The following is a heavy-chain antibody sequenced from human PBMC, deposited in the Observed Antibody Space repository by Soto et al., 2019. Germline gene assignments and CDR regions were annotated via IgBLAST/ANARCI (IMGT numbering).Heavy chain of an antibody. CDR2: IIPIFGTA. Sequence: SVKVSCKASGGTFSSYAISWVRQAPGQGLEWMGGIIPIFGTANYAQKFQGRVTITADESTSTAYMELSSLRSEDTAVYYCARVGSSYDDSRGYFLYFDYWGQGSLGTVSS. CDR1: GGTFSSYA. CDR3: ARVGSSYDDSRGYFLYFDY. J-gene: IGHJ4*02. D-gene: IGHD3-22*01. V-gene: IGHV1-69*13.